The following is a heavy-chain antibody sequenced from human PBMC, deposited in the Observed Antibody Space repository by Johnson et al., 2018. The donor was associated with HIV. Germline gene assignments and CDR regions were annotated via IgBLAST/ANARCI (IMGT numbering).Heavy chain of an antibody. V-gene: IGHV3-23*04. CDR3: TKCEYNSDAFDI. D-gene: IGHD5-12*01. J-gene: IGHJ3*02. Sequence: VQLVESGGGLVQPGGSLRLSCAASGFDFSIYAMNWVRQAPGKGLEWVSGITDRSYTTYYADSVRGRFTLSRDNSKNTLFLQMSSLRAEDTAVYYCTKCEYNSDAFDIWGQGTMLTVSS. CDR1: GFDFSIYA. CDR2: ITDRSYTT.